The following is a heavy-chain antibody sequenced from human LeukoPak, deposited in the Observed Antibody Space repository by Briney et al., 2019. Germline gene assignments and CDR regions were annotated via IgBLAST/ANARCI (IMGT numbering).Heavy chain of an antibody. D-gene: IGHD5-18*01. J-gene: IGHJ4*02. CDR2: IYSGGST. CDR3: ARGQIKLWSYFDY. V-gene: IGHV3-53*01. Sequence: GGSLRLSCAASGFTVSNNYMSWVRQAPGKRLEWVSVIYSGGSTYYADSVKGRFTISRDNSKNTLYLQMNSLRAEETAVYYCARGQIKLWSYFDYWGQGTLVTVSS. CDR1: GFTVSNNY.